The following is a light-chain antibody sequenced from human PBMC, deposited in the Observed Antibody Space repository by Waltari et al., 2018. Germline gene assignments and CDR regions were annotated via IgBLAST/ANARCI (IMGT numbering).Light chain of an antibody. CDR3: MQATNWPLT. Sequence: DVVMTQSPLSLPVSLGQPASISCRSSQGLVHTDGHTYLNWFQQRPGQSPRRLIYKVSNRDSGVPDRFSGSGSDTAFTLKISRVEAEDVGIYYCMQATNWPLTFGQGTKVEIQ. V-gene: IGKV2-30*02. CDR1: QGLVHTDGHTY. J-gene: IGKJ1*01. CDR2: KVS.